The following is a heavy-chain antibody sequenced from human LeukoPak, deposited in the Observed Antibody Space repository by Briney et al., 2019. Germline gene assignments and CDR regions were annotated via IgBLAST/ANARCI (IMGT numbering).Heavy chain of an antibody. CDR2: IAYDGNNK. CDR3: AKDWRFGDYVRGSYRLDAFDI. D-gene: IGHD3-16*02. CDR1: GFTFSTYA. Sequence: GGSLRLSCAASGFTFSTYAMHWVRQAPGKGLEWVAVIAYDGNNKYYADSVKGRFTISRDNSKNTLYLQMNSLRAEDTAVYYCAKDWRFGDYVRGSYRLDAFDIWGQGTMVTVSS. V-gene: IGHV3-30-3*01. J-gene: IGHJ3*02.